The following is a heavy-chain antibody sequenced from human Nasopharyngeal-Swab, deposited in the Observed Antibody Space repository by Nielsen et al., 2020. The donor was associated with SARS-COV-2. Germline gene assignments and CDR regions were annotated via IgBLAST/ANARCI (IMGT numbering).Heavy chain of an antibody. CDR3: ARDKERAGYSSGWYGL. D-gene: IGHD6-19*01. J-gene: IGHJ4*02. CDR1: GDTFSSSA. CDR2: IIPMFGTA. Sequence: SVKVSCKASGDTFSSSAITWVRQAPGQGLEWMGGIIPMFGTADYAQKFQGRVTITADRSTSTAYMEMNSLRSEDTAVYYCARDKERAGYSSGWYGLGGQGTLVTVSS. V-gene: IGHV1-69*06.